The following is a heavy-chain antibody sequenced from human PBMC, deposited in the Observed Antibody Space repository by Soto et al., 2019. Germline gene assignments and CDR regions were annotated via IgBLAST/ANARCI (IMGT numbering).Heavy chain of an antibody. Sequence: ESGGGLVQPGRSLRLSCAASGFTFDDYAMHWVRQAPGKGLEWVTGITWNSGSIGYADSVKGRFTISRDKAKNSLYLRMNSLRVEDTALYYCDKQRDTAFVTHGFDSWGQGTLVTVCS. CDR2: ITWNSGSI. D-gene: IGHD5-18*01. CDR3: DKQRDTAFVTHGFDS. V-gene: IGHV3-9*01. CDR1: GFTFDDYA. J-gene: IGHJ4*02.